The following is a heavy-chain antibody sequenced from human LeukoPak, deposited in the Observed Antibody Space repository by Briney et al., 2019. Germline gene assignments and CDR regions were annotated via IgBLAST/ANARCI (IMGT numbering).Heavy chain of an antibody. Sequence: SETLSLTCTVSGGSISSSSYYWGWIRQPPGTGLEWIGSIYYSGSTYYNPSLKSRVTISVDTSKNQFSLKLSSVTAADTAVYYCARLRRVGATPFDYWGQGTLVTVSS. V-gene: IGHV4-39*07. J-gene: IGHJ4*02. CDR3: ARLRRVGATPFDY. D-gene: IGHD1-26*01. CDR2: IYYSGST. CDR1: GGSISSSSYY.